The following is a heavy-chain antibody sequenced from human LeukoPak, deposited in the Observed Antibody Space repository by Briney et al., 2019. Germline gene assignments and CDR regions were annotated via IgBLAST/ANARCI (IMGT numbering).Heavy chain of an antibody. J-gene: IGHJ4*02. V-gene: IGHV3-7*01. Sequence: GGSLRLSRAASGFTFSQSWMAWVRQAPGKGLEWVALMNLDGSRKLYVDSVKGRFIISRDNTDNAVYLQMDSLRVEDTAVYYCARDPAFGAVDYWGQGALVTVSS. CDR2: MNLDGSRK. CDR1: GFTFSQSW. CDR3: ARDPAFGAVDY. D-gene: IGHD3-10*01.